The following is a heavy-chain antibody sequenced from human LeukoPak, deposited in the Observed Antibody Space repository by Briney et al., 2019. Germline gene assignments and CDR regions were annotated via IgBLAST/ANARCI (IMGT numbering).Heavy chain of an antibody. CDR3: AITGGLQSAHDAFDI. D-gene: IGHD4-11*01. Sequence: GESLKISCKGSRYSFTSYWIGWVRQMPGKGLEWMGIIYPADSDTNYSPSFQGQVTISADKSVSTAYLQWSSLKASDSAMYYCAITGGLQSAHDAFDIWGQGTLVTVSS. CDR1: RYSFTSYW. J-gene: IGHJ3*02. CDR2: IYPADSDT. V-gene: IGHV5-51*01.